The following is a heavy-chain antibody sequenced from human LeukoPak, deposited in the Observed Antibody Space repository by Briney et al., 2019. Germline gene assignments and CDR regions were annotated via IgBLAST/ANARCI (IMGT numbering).Heavy chain of an antibody. CDR1: GFTFSSYS. D-gene: IGHD2-2*01. CDR2: ISGNSNSI. CDR3: ARDCSSATCYVNWFDP. Sequence: PGGSLRLSCAASGFTFSSYSMNWVRQAPGKGLEWVSYISGNSNSIYYADSVKGRFTISRDNAKNSLYLQMNSLRAEDTAAYYCARDCSSATCYVNWFDPWGQGTLVTVSS. V-gene: IGHV3-48*01. J-gene: IGHJ5*02.